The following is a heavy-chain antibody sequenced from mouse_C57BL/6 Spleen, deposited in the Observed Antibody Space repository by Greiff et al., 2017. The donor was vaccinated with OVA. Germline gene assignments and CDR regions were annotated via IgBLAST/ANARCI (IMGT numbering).Heavy chain of an antibody. D-gene: IGHD1-1*01. CDR3: ARRITTVVPYWYFDV. V-gene: IGHV1-52*01. Sequence: QVQLQQPGAELVRPGSSVKLSCKASGYTFTSYWMHWVKQRPIHGLEWIGNIDPSDSETHYNQKFKDKATLTVDKSSSTAYMQLSSLTSEDSAVYYCARRITTVVPYWYFDVWGTGTTVTVSS. CDR2: IDPSDSET. J-gene: IGHJ1*03. CDR1: GYTFTSYW.